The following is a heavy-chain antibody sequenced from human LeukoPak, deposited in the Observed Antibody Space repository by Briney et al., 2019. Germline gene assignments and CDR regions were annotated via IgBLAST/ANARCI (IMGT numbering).Heavy chain of an antibody. CDR2: IYHSGST. D-gene: IGHD4-23*01. CDR3: ARVSTVVTAGANFDY. J-gene: IGHJ4*02. CDR1: GGSISSYY. V-gene: IGHV4-38-2*02. Sequence: SETLSLTCTVSGGSISSYYWSWIRQPPGKGLEWIGSIYHSGSTYYNPSLKSRVTISVDTSKNQFSLKLSSVTAADTAVYYCARVSTVVTAGANFDYWGQGTLVTVSS.